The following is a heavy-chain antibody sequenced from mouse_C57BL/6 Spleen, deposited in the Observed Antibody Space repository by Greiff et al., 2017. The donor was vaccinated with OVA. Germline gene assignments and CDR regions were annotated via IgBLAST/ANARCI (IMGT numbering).Heavy chain of an antibody. Sequence: QVQLQQSGAELVKPGASVKISCKASGYAFSSYWMNWVKQRPGKGLEWIGQIYPGDGDTNYNGKFKGKATLTADKSSSTAYMQLSSLTSEDSAVYFGAREGGYDEGAWFAYWGQGTLVTVSA. V-gene: IGHV1-80*01. CDR1: GYAFSSYW. D-gene: IGHD2-2*01. CDR2: IYPGDGDT. J-gene: IGHJ3*01. CDR3: AREGGYDEGAWFAY.